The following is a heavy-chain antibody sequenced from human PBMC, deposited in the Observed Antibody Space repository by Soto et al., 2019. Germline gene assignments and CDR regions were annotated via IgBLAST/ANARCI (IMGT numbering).Heavy chain of an antibody. J-gene: IGHJ6*02. Sequence: GGSLRLSCAASGFTFSSYGMHWVRQAPGKGLEWVAVIWYDGSNKYYADSVKGRFTIFRDNSKNTLYLQMNSLRAEDTAVYYCARDDTSGWYSGAEGMDVWGQGTTVTVSS. CDR1: GFTFSSYG. CDR3: ARDDTSGWYSGAEGMDV. CDR2: IWYDGSNK. D-gene: IGHD6-19*01. V-gene: IGHV3-33*01.